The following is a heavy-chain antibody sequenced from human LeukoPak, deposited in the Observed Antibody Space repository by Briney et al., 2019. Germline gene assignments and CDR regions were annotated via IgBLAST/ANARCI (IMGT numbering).Heavy chain of an antibody. CDR1: GGSISSYY. Sequence: KASETLSLTCTVSGGSISSYYWNWIRQPPGKGLEWIGYIHYSGSSNNNPSLKSRVTISVDTSKNQFSLRLSSVTAADTAVYYCAREGAVAGFDYWGQGTLVTVSS. D-gene: IGHD6-19*01. CDR2: IHYSGSS. J-gene: IGHJ4*02. V-gene: IGHV4-59*01. CDR3: AREGAVAGFDY.